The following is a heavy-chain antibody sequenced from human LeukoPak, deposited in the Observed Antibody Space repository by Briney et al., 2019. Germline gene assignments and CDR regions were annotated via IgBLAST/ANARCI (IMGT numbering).Heavy chain of an antibody. CDR3: ARRGDLGRAFDV. CDR1: GGSISISTYY. CDR2: IYYTGST. D-gene: IGHD2-21*02. J-gene: IGHJ3*01. V-gene: IGHV4-39*01. Sequence: SETLSLTCTVSGGSISISTYYWGWIRQPPGKGLEWIGSIYYTGSTYYNPSLKSRVTISVDTSKNQFSLKLSSVTAADTAVYYCARRGDLGRAFDVWGQGTMVTVSS.